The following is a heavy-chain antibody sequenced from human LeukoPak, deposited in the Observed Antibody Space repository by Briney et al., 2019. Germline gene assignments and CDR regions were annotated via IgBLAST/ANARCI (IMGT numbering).Heavy chain of an antibody. Sequence: GGSLRLSCAASGFTFSSYAMHWVRQAPGKGLEWVAVISYDGSNKYYADSVKGRFTISRDNSKNTLYLQMNSLRAEDTAVYYCAREVQWFGSNDYWGQGTLVTVSS. D-gene: IGHD3-10*01. CDR1: GFTFSSYA. CDR3: AREVQWFGSNDY. CDR2: ISYDGSNK. V-gene: IGHV3-30-3*01. J-gene: IGHJ4*02.